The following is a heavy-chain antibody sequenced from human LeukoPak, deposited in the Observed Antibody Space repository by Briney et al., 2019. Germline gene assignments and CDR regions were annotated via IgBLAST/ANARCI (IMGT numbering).Heavy chain of an antibody. CDR2: ILPYSGNT. J-gene: IGHJ6*02. CDR1: GYTFSTYG. CDR3: AKDRRGSRNSLDV. Sequence: ASVKVSCKASGYTFSTYGISWVRQAAGQGLEWMGWILPYSGNTNYAQKLQGRVSVTTDTSTTTAYMELRSLTSDGTAVYYCAKDRRGSRNSLDVWGQGTTITVSS. D-gene: IGHD3-16*01. V-gene: IGHV1-18*01.